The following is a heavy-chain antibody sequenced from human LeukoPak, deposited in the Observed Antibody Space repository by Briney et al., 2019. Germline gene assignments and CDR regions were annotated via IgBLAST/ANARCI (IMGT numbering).Heavy chain of an antibody. Sequence: GASVTVSCKASGYTFTSYDINWLRQATGQGREWMGGMNPNRGNTGYAQKFQGRVTMTRNTSISTAYMELSSLRSEDTAVYYCARAPIVVVPAAMVDYYYYGMDVWGQGTTVTVSS. CDR2: MNPNRGNT. D-gene: IGHD2-2*01. J-gene: IGHJ6*02. V-gene: IGHV1-8*01. CDR3: ARAPIVVVPAAMVDYYYYGMDV. CDR1: GYTFTSYD.